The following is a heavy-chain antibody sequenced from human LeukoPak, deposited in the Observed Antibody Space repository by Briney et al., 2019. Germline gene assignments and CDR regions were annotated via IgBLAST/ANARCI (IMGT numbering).Heavy chain of an antibody. V-gene: IGHV3-30*04. D-gene: IGHD2-2*01. CDR2: ISYDGSNK. CDR1: GFTFSSYA. CDR3: ARGGLSPYCRSTSCYYDY. Sequence: GRSLRLSCAASGFTFSSYAMHWVRQAPGKGLEWVAVISYDGSNKYYADSVKGRFTISRDNSKNTLYLQMNSLRAEDTAVYYCARGGLSPYCRSTSCYYDYWGQGTLVTVSS. J-gene: IGHJ4*02.